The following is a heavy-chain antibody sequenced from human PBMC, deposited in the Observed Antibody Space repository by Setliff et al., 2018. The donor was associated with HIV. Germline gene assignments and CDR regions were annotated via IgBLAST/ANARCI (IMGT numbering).Heavy chain of an antibody. D-gene: IGHD2-21*01. Sequence: GGSLRLSCAASAFTFSNAWMNWVRQAPGKGLEWVGRIQSKIDGGTTDYAAPVKGRFTISRDDSKNTLFLEMRNLKAEDTGVYYCAADFLFLWFGFWGQGTKVTVSS. CDR1: AFTFSNAW. CDR2: IQSKIDGGTT. V-gene: IGHV3-15*07. J-gene: IGHJ3*01. CDR3: AADFLFLWFGF.